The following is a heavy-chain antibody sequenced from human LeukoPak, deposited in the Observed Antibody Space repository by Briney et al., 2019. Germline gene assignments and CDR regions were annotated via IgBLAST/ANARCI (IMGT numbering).Heavy chain of an antibody. D-gene: IGHD3-3*01. CDR1: GGSISSGDYY. CDR2: IYYSWST. CDR3: AREGKLRFLGDRRIDH. V-gene: IGHV4-30-4*08. J-gene: IGHJ5*02. Sequence: PSETLSLTCTVSGGSISSGDYYWSWIRQPQGRGLEWIGNIYYSWSTYYNPSLKSRVTISVDTSKNQFSLKLSSVTAADTAVYYCAREGKLRFLGDRRIDHWGQGTLVTVSS.